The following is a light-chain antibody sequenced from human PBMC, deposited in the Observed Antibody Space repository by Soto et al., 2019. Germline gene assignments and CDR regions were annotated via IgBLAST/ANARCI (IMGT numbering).Light chain of an antibody. CDR2: GNN. CDR3: QSYDISLSWV. Sequence: QSALTQPPSVSGAPGQRATISCTGSSSNIGAGYDVHWYQQLPGTAPKLLIYGNNNRPSGVPDRFSGSKSGTSASLAITGLQAEDEADYYCQSYDISLSWVFGGGTKLTVL. V-gene: IGLV1-40*01. CDR1: SSNIGAGYD. J-gene: IGLJ3*02.